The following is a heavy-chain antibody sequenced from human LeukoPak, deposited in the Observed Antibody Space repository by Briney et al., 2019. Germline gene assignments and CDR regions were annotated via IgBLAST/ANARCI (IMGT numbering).Heavy chain of an antibody. CDR2: IYHSGST. D-gene: IGHD3-9*01. CDR3: ARGLDDILTGYYLFDY. CDR1: GYSISSGYY. V-gene: IGHV4-38-2*01. J-gene: IGHJ4*02. Sequence: PSETLSLTCAVSGYSISSGYYWGWIRQPPGKGLEWIGSIYHSGSTYYNPSLKSRVTISVDTSKNQFSLKLSSVTAADTAAYYCARGLDDILTGYYLFDYWGQGTLVTVSS.